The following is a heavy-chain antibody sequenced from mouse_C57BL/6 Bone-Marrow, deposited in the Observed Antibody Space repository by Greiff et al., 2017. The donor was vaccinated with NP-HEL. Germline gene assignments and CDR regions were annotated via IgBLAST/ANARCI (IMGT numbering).Heavy chain of an antibody. D-gene: IGHD2-1*01. V-gene: IGHV1-50*01. CDR3: ANLPSAY. CDR2: IDPSDSYT. J-gene: IGHJ3*01. CDR1: GYTFTSYW. Sequence: VQLQQPGAELVKPGASVKLSCKASGYTFTSYWMQWVQQRPGQGLEWIGEIDPSDSYTNYNQKFKGKATLTVDTSSSTAYMQLSSLTSEDSAVYYCANLPSAYWGQGTLVTVSA.